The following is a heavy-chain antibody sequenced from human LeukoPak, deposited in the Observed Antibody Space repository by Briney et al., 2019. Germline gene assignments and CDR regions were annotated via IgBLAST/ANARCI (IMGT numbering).Heavy chain of an antibody. V-gene: IGHV3-48*03. CDR2: ISSSGSTI. J-gene: IGHJ3*02. CDR1: GFTFSSYE. CDR3: AKRNYDSSGYYYVLGAFDI. D-gene: IGHD3-22*01. Sequence: GGSLRLSCAASGFTFSSYEMNWVRQAPGKGLEWVSYISSSGSTIYYADSVKGRFTISRDNSENTLYLQMNSLRAEDTAVYYRAKRNYDSSGYYYVLGAFDIWGQGTMVTVSS.